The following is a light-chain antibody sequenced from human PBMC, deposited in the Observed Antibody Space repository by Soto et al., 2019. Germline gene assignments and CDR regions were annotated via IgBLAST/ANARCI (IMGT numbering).Light chain of an antibody. Sequence: DIQMTQSPSSLSASVGDRVTIACRASQSISSYLNWYHQRPGKAPKVLIYATSTLQSGVPSRFSGSGSGTNFTLTISSLQPEDFATYYCQQTYNTPYNFXQGTK. CDR3: QQTYNTPYN. CDR2: ATS. V-gene: IGKV1-39*01. J-gene: IGKJ2*01. CDR1: QSISSY.